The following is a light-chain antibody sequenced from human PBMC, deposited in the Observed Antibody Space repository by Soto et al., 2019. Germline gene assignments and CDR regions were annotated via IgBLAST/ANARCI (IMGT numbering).Light chain of an antibody. CDR2: KVS. CDR3: MQGTHWPPT. Sequence: DVVMTQSPLSLPVTLGQAASISCRSSQGLVYGDGHTYMHWFQQRPGQSPRRLIYKVSNRDSGVPDIFSGSASGTNFTLKISSVEAEDVGVYYCMQGTHWPPTFGGGTKVEIK. V-gene: IGKV2-30*01. CDR1: QGLVYGDGHTY. J-gene: IGKJ4*01.